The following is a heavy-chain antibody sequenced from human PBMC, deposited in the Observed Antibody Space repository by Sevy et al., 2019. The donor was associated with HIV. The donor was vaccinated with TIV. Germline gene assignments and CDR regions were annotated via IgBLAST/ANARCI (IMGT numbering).Heavy chain of an antibody. CDR2: ISDSGDST. D-gene: IGHD2-21*01. CDR1: GFTFSTYA. J-gene: IGHJ6*02. Sequence: GGSLRLSCAASGFTFSTYAMSWVRQTPGKGLQWVSVISDSGDSTYYADSVKGRFTISRDNSKNTMYLQMNSLRAEDTAVYHCAGRPDFGRAIPTGVMDVWGQGTTVTVSS. CDR3: AGRPDFGRAIPTGVMDV. V-gene: IGHV3-23*01.